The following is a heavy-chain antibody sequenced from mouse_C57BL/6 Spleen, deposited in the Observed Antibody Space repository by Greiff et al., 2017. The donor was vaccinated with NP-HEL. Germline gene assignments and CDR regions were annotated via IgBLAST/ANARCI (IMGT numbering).Heavy chain of an antibody. Sequence: EVQLQQSGPELVKPGASVKISCKASGYTFTDYYMNWVKQSHGKSLEWIGDINPNNGGTSYNQKFKGKATLTVDKSSSTAYMELRSLTSEDSAGYYCSLGAFAYWGQGTLVTVSA. CDR3: SLGAFAY. J-gene: IGHJ3*01. V-gene: IGHV1-26*01. D-gene: IGHD3-3*01. CDR1: GYTFTDYY. CDR2: INPNNGGT.